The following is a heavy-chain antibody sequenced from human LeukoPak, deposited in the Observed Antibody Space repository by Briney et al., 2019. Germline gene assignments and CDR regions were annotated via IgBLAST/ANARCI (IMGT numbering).Heavy chain of an antibody. Sequence: GGSLRLSCAASGFTFSSYSMNWVRQAPGKGLEGVSSITSSSSYIYYAGSVKGRFTISRDNAKNSLYLQMNSLRAEDTAVYYCARDRQQLVDYWGQGTLVTVSS. J-gene: IGHJ4*02. CDR2: ITSSSSYI. D-gene: IGHD6-13*01. CDR1: GFTFSSYS. V-gene: IGHV3-21*01. CDR3: ARDRQQLVDY.